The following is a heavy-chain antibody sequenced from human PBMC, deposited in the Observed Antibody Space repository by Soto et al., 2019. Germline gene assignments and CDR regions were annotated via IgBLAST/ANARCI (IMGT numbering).Heavy chain of an antibody. CDR3: AKILFIYYDMDV. D-gene: IGHD2-21*01. Sequence: EVQLLESGGGLVQPGGSLRLSCAASGFTFSNYAMGWVRQAPGKGLEWVSAISSSGGSTYYADSVKGRFTISRDNSKNTLYLRLNSLRADDTALYYCAKILFIYYDMDVWGKGTTVTVSS. J-gene: IGHJ6*03. CDR1: GFTFSNYA. V-gene: IGHV3-23*01. CDR2: ISSSGGST.